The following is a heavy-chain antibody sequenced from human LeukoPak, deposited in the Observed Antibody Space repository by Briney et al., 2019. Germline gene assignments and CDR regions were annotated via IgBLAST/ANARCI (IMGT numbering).Heavy chain of an antibody. CDR1: GFTFSSYW. D-gene: IGHD3-22*01. V-gene: IGHV3-7*05. J-gene: IGHJ4*02. Sequence: GGSLRLSCAASGFTFSSYWMSWVRQAPGKGLEWVANIKQDGSEKYYVDSVKGRFTISRDNAKNSLYLQMNSLRAEDTAVYYCERSTYYYDSSGYLCWGQGTLVTVSS. CDR3: ERSTYYYDSSGYLC. CDR2: IKQDGSEK.